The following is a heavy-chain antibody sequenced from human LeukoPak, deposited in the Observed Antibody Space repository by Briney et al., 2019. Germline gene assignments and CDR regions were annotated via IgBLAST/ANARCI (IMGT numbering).Heavy chain of an antibody. CDR1: GYTFTGYN. CDR3: ARARGAPYRHPFVERIAPYYFDD. V-gene: IGHV1-8*02. CDR2: MSPNSGNT. D-gene: IGHD2-21*01. Sequence: ASVKVSCKASGYTFTGYNMHWVRQAPGQGLEWMGWMSPNSGNTAYAQKFQGRVTMSRNTSIATVYMEVSSLTSDDTAVYFCARARGAPYRHPFVERIAPYYFDDWGQGTLVTVSS. J-gene: IGHJ4*02.